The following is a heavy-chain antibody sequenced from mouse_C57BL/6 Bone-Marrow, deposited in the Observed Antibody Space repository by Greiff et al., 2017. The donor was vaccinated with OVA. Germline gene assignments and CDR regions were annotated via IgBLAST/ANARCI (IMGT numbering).Heavy chain of an antibody. CDR3: ARGGRGAWFAY. CDR1: GYAFSSYW. V-gene: IGHV1-80*01. J-gene: IGHJ3*01. Sequence: VKLQESGAELVKPGASVKISCKASGYAFSSYWMNWVKQRPGKGLEWIGQIYPGDGDTNYNGKFKGKATLTADKSSSTAYMQLSSLTSEDSAVYFCARGGRGAWFAYWGQGTLVTVSA. CDR2: IYPGDGDT.